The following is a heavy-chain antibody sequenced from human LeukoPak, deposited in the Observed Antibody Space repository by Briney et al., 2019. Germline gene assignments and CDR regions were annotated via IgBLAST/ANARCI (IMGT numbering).Heavy chain of an antibody. CDR3: ARPYYDFWSGYYYFDY. V-gene: IGHV3-66*01. CDR2: IYSGGST. Sequence: PGGSLRLSCAASGFTFSSYAMSWVRQAPGKGLEWVSVIYSGGSTYYADSVKGRFAISRDNSKNTLYLQMNSLRAEDTAVYYCARPYYDFWSGYYYFDYWGQGTLVTVSS. D-gene: IGHD3-3*01. CDR1: GFTFSSYA. J-gene: IGHJ4*02.